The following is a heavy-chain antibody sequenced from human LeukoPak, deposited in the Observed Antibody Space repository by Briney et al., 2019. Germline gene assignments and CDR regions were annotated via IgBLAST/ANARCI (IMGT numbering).Heavy chain of an antibody. CDR2: IYYSGST. D-gene: IGHD5-24*01. Sequence: SETLSLTCTVSGGSISSSSYYWGWIRQPPGRGLEWIGSIYYSGSTYYNPSLKSRVTISVDTSKNQFSLKLSSVTAADTAVYYCARRKGRDGYNNYWGQGTLVTVSS. V-gene: IGHV4-39*01. J-gene: IGHJ4*02. CDR3: ARRKGRDGYNNY. CDR1: GGSISSSSYY.